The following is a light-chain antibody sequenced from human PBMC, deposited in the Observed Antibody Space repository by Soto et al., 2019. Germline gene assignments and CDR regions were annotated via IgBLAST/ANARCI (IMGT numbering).Light chain of an antibody. CDR3: ASWDDSLSGVV. J-gene: IGLJ2*01. Sequence: QSVLTQPPSVSGTPGQKITISCSGSTSNVGRNYVYWYQQLPGMAPKLLIYRNDRRPSGVSDRFSGSKSDTSASLAISGLRAEDEVDYYCASWDDSLSGVVFGGGTKLPVL. CDR1: TSNVGRNY. V-gene: IGLV1-47*01. CDR2: RND.